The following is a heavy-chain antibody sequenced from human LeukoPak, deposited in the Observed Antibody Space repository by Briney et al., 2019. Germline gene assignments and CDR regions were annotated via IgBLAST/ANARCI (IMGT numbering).Heavy chain of an antibody. Sequence: SEALSLTFTVSGGSISSYYWSWGRPPPGKGLEWSGSIYYSGSSNYNPSLKSRVTISVDTSKTQFSLKLSSVTAADTAVYYCARTYWSGYYSWFDPWGQGTLVTVSS. CDR3: ARTYWSGYYSWFDP. CDR1: GGSISSYY. D-gene: IGHD3-3*01. J-gene: IGHJ5*02. V-gene: IGHV4-59*01. CDR2: IYYSGSS.